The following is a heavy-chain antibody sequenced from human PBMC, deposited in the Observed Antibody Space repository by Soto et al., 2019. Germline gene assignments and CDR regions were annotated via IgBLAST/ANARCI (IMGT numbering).Heavy chain of an antibody. J-gene: IGHJ4*02. D-gene: IGHD6-13*01. CDR3: ARDRAAGAY. CDR1: GFSFSTFE. CDR2: INSGSDTI. Sequence: GGSLRLSCAASGFSFSTFEMNWVRQAPGKGLEWVAYINSGSDTIHYADSVRGRFTVSRDNAKNSLFLQMNSLRVEDTALYYCARDRAAGAYWGQGTLVTVSS. V-gene: IGHV3-48*03.